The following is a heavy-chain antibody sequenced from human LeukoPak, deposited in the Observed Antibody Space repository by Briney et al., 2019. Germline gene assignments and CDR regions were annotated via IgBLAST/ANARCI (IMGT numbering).Heavy chain of an antibody. Sequence: SETLSLTCTVSGGSISSYYWSWIRQPPGKGLEWIGYIYYSGSTNYNPSLKSRVTISVDTSKNQFSLKLSSVTAADTAVYYCARLSGGNSEGEDYWGQGTLVTVSS. CDR1: GGSISSYY. CDR3: ARLSGGNSEGEDY. J-gene: IGHJ4*02. D-gene: IGHD4-23*01. V-gene: IGHV4-59*08. CDR2: IYYSGST.